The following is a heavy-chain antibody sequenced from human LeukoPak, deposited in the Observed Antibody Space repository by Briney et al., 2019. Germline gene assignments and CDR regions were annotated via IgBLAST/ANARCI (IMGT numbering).Heavy chain of an antibody. Sequence: GGSLRLSCAASGFTFSSYAVHWVRQAPGKGLEWVAVISYDGSNKYYADSVKGRFTISRDNSKNTLYLQMNSLRVEDTAVYYCARRHDFWSGSVYGMDVWGQGTTVTVSS. D-gene: IGHD3-3*01. V-gene: IGHV3-30-3*01. CDR3: ARRHDFWSGSVYGMDV. CDR1: GFTFSSYA. J-gene: IGHJ6*02. CDR2: ISYDGSNK.